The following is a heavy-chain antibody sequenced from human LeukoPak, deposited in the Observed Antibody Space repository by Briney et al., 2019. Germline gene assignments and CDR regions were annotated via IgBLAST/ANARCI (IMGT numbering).Heavy chain of an antibody. CDR2: IRSDGIST. V-gene: IGHV3-74*01. CDR1: GFTSSSYW. CDR3: ARDSLVWSPYDMDV. J-gene: IGHJ6*02. D-gene: IGHD3-10*01. Sequence: PGGSLRLSCAASGFTSSSYWMSWVRQGPGKGLVWVSRIRSDGISTGYADSAKGRFTISRDNAKNTLFLQMNSLRAEDTAVYYCARDSLVWSPYDMDVWGQGTTVTVSS.